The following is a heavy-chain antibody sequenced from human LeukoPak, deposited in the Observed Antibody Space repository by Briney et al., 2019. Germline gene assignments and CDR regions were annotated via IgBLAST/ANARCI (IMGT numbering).Heavy chain of an antibody. CDR1: GFTFSSYS. V-gene: IGHV3-21*01. CDR3: ARDHPPQDWSSWYVPNWYFDL. CDR2: ISSSSSYI. D-gene: IGHD6-13*01. J-gene: IGHJ2*01. Sequence: PGGSLRLSCAASGFTFSSYSMNWVRQAPGKGLEWVSSISSSSSYIYYADSVKGRFTISRDNAKNSLYLQMNSLRAEDTAVYYCARDHPPQDWSSWYVPNWYFDLWGRGTLVTVSS.